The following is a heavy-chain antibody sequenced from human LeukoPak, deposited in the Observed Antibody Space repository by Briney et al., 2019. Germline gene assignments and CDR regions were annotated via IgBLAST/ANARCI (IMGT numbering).Heavy chain of an antibody. CDR1: GGSISSGSYY. CDR2: SYYSGST. V-gene: IGHV4-39*07. CDR3: ARGRRWFGELRVVYAFDI. J-gene: IGHJ3*02. D-gene: IGHD3-10*01. Sequence: SQTLSLTCTVSGGSISSGSYYWGWIRQPPGKGLEWIGSSYYSGSTYYNPSLKSRVTISVDTSKNQFSLKLSSVTAADTAVYYCARGRRWFGELRVVYAFDIWGQGTMVTVSS.